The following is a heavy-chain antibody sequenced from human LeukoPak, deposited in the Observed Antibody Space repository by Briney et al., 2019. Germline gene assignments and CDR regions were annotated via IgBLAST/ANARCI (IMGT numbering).Heavy chain of an antibody. CDR2: ISSGSSYI. Sequence: PGGSLRLSCAASGFTFSSYSMNWVRQAPGKGLEWVSSISSGSSYIYYADSVKGRFTISRDNAKNSLYLQMNSLRAEDTAVYYCARDRPVAVNAQFDYWGQGTLVTVSS. CDR3: ARDRPVAVNAQFDY. J-gene: IGHJ4*02. V-gene: IGHV3-21*01. D-gene: IGHD4-23*01. CDR1: GFTFSSYS.